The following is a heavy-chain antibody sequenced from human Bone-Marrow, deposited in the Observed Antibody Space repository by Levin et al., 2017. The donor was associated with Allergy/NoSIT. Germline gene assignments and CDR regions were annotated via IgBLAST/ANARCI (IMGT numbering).Heavy chain of an antibody. Sequence: GASVKVSCKASGYTFTSYDINWVRQATGQGLEWMGWMNPNSGNTGYAQKFQGRVTMTRNTSISTAYMELSSLRSEDTAVYYCARLHKDYDFWSGYYFGVRIRGPGWFDPWGQGTLVTVSS. CDR1: GYTFTSYD. D-gene: IGHD3-3*01. V-gene: IGHV1-8*01. CDR2: MNPNSGNT. J-gene: IGHJ5*02. CDR3: ARLHKDYDFWSGYYFGVRIRGPGWFDP.